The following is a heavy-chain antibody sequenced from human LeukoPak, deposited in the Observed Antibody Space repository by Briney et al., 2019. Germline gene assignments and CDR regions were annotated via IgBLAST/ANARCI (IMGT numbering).Heavy chain of an antibody. J-gene: IGHJ5*02. V-gene: IGHV1-69*13. CDR1: GGTFSSYA. D-gene: IGHD4-17*01. Sequence: SVKVSCKASGGTFSSYAISWVRQAPGQGPEWVGGIIPIFGTANYAQKFQGRVTITADESTSTAYMELSSLRSEDTAVYYCARVSADDYGDYDKWFDPWGQGTLVTVSS. CDR3: ARVSADDYGDYDKWFDP. CDR2: IIPIFGTA.